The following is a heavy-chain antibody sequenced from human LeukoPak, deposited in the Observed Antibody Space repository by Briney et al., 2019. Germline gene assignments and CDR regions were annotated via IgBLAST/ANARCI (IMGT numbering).Heavy chain of an antibody. J-gene: IGHJ4*02. V-gene: IGHV3-23*01. CDR1: GFTFSDYA. CDR2: IRESGGST. Sequence: GSLRLSCVASGFTFSDYAMSWVRQAPGKGLEWVSGIRESGGSTYYADSVKGRCTISRDNSKNTVSLQMNNLRAEDTAVYFCARHDSFIPYWGQGTLATVTS. CDR3: ARHDSFIPY. D-gene: IGHD3-16*02.